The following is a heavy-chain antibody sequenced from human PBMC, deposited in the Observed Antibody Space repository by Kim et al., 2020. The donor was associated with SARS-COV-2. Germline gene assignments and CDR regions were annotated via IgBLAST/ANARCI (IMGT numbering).Heavy chain of an antibody. J-gene: IGHJ4*02. V-gene: IGHV3-11*04. Sequence: GGSLRLSCAASGFTFSDYYMSWIRQAPGKGLEWVSYISSSGSTIYYADSVKGRFTISRDNAKNSLYLQMNSLRAEDTAVYYCASSSSSSLLDFDYWGQGTLVTVSS. CDR2: ISSSGSTI. CDR1: GFTFSDYY. CDR3: ASSSSSSLLDFDY. D-gene: IGHD6-6*01.